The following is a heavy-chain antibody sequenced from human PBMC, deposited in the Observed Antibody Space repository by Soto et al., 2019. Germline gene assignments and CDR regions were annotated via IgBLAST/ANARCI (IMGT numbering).Heavy chain of an antibody. CDR1: GYTFTSYG. CDR3: ARVLSLDFWSGLWFDP. J-gene: IGHJ5*02. V-gene: IGHV1-18*01. CDR2: ISAYNGNT. D-gene: IGHD3-3*01. Sequence: GASAKVSCKASGYTFTSYGISGVRQAPGQGLEWMGWISAYNGNTNYAQKLQGRVTMTTDASTSTAYMELRSLRSDDTAVYYCARVLSLDFWSGLWFDPWGQGTLVTAPQ.